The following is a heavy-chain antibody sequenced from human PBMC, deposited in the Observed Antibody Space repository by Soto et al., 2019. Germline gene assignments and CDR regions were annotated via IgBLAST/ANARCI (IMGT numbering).Heavy chain of an antibody. CDR1: GFSLSNARMG. CDR3: ARIDYDILTGYYNVGFSNWFDP. J-gene: IGHJ5*02. Sequence: QVTLKESGPVLVKPTETLTLTCTVSGFSLSNARMGVSWIRQPPGKALEWLAHIFSNDEKSYSTSLKSRLTISKDTSKSQVVLTMTNMDPVDTATYYCARIDYDILTGYYNVGFSNWFDPWGQGTLVTVSS. CDR2: IFSNDEK. D-gene: IGHD3-9*01. V-gene: IGHV2-26*01.